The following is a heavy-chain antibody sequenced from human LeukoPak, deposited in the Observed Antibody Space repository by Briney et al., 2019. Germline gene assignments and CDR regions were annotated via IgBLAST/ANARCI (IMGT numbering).Heavy chain of an antibody. CDR2: ISDSGGST. V-gene: IGHV3-23*01. J-gene: IGHJ4*02. Sequence: GGSLRLSCAASGFTFSTYAISWVRQAPGKGLQWVSGISDSGGSTYYADSVKGRFTISRDTSKNTLYLQMNSLRAEDTAVYYCAKDSSRGGSYYDYWGQGTLVTVSS. CDR3: AKDSSRGGSYYDY. D-gene: IGHD1-26*01. CDR1: GFTFSTYA.